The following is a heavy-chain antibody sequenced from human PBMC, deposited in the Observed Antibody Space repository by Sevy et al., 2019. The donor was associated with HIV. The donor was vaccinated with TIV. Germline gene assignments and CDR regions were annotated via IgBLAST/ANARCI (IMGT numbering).Heavy chain of an antibody. D-gene: IGHD3-22*01. Sequence: ASVKVSCKASGGTFSSYAISWVRQAPGQGLEWMGGIIPIFGTANYAQKFQGRVTITADESTSTAYMELSSLRSEDTAVYFCAKDITFIVGDAFDIWGQGTMVTVS. CDR3: AKDITFIVGDAFDI. CDR2: IIPIFGTA. CDR1: GGTFSSYA. V-gene: IGHV1-69*13. J-gene: IGHJ3*02.